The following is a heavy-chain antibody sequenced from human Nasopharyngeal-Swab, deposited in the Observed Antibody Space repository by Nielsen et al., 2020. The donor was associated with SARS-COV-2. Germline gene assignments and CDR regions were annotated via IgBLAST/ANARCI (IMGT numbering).Heavy chain of an antibody. Sequence: SVKVSCKASGGTFSSYAISWVRQAPGQGLEWMGGIIPIFGTANYAQKSQGRVTITADESTSTAYMELSSLRSEDTAVYYCARGVVDGYLMYYFDYWGQGTLVTVSS. CDR3: ARGVVDGYLMYYFDY. V-gene: IGHV1-69*13. D-gene: IGHD2-8*01. J-gene: IGHJ4*02. CDR2: IIPIFGTA. CDR1: GGTFSSYA.